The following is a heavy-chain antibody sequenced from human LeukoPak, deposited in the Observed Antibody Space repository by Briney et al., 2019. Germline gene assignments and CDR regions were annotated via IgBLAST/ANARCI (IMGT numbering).Heavy chain of an antibody. D-gene: IGHD3-22*01. Sequence: KPSDTLSLTCTVSGGFLCGFYWSWIRQPPGKGLEWIGYIFYSGSTNYNPSLKSRVTISLDTSKNQFSLKLSSVTAADTAVYYCASNYYDSSGYERDDAFDIWGQGTMVTVSS. V-gene: IGHV4-59*07. CDR2: IFYSGST. J-gene: IGHJ3*02. CDR1: GGFLCGFY. CDR3: ASNYYDSSGYERDDAFDI.